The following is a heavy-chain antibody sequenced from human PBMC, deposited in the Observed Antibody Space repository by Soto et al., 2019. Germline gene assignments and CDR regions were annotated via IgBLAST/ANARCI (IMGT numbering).Heavy chain of an antibody. J-gene: IGHJ4*02. CDR3: ARTTAVPNTLRSRYFFDY. V-gene: IGHV4-61*01. CDR2: VYYSRTT. D-gene: IGHD4-17*01. Sequence: SETLSLTCSVSGVSVSDKTYYWSWIRQPPGKRLEWIGYVYYSRTTNYNPSLNSRVTISVDLSKNRFSLRLSSVTTADTALYYCARTTAVPNTLRSRYFFDYWGQGTLVTVSS. CDR1: GVSVSDKTYY.